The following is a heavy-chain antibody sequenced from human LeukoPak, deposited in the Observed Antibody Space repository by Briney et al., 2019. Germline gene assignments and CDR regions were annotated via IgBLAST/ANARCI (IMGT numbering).Heavy chain of an antibody. CDR1: GYTFTSYG. D-gene: IGHD3-3*01. Sequence: ASVKVSCKASGYTFTSYGISWVRQAPGQGLEWMGWISAYNGNTNYAQKLQGRVTMTTDTSTSKAYMELRSLRSDDTAVYYCARGVDYDFWSGYKGKNAFDIWGQGTMVTVSS. J-gene: IGHJ3*02. CDR2: ISAYNGNT. V-gene: IGHV1-18*01. CDR3: ARGVDYDFWSGYKGKNAFDI.